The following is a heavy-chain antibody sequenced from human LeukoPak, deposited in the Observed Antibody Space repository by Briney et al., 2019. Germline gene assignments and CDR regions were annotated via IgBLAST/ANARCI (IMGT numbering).Heavy chain of an antibody. CDR3: ARDPYKHNDYGNYGAFDI. CDR2: IKQDGSET. J-gene: IGHJ3*02. CDR1: GFTFSTSW. D-gene: IGHD4-11*01. Sequence: PGVSLRLSCIASGFTFSTSWMTWVRQAPGKGLEWVANIKQDGSETHYVDSVKGRFTISRDNAGNSLYLQMNSLRAEDTAVYFCARDPYKHNDYGNYGAFDIWGQGTMVTVSS. V-gene: IGHV3-7*01.